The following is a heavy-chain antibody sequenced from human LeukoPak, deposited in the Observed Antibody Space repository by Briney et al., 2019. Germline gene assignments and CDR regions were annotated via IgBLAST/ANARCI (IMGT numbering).Heavy chain of an antibody. Sequence: PSETLSLTCTVSGGSISSYYWSWIRQPPGKRLEWIGCIYYSGSTNYNPSLKSRVTISVDTSKNQFSLKLSSVTAADTAVYYCAKVTTVTTIRYWYFDLWGRGTLVTVSS. CDR1: GGSISSYY. D-gene: IGHD4-17*01. CDR2: IYYSGST. CDR3: AKVTTVTTIRYWYFDL. V-gene: IGHV4-59*01. J-gene: IGHJ2*01.